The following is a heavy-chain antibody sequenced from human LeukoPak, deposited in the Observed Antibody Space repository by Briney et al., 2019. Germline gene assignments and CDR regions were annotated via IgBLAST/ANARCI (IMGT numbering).Heavy chain of an antibody. J-gene: IGHJ4*02. D-gene: IGHD3-10*01. Sequence: PSETLSLTCTISGASVSSGGYYWSWLRQPPGKRLEWIRYIHYSGSTNYNPSLKSRVTISVDTSKNQFSLKVSSVTAADTAVYYCARRGGSGRSFDYWGQGTLVTVSS. CDR1: GASVSSGGYY. CDR3: ARRGGSGRSFDY. V-gene: IGHV4-61*08. CDR2: IHYSGST.